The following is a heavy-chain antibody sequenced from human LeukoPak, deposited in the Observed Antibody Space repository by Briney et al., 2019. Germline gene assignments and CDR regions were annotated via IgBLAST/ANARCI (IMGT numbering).Heavy chain of an antibody. CDR3: ARAMYLPAAVPPRDYNWFDP. Sequence: PSETLSLTCTVSGYSISSGYYWGWIRQPPGKGLEWIGSIYHSGSTYYNPSLKRRVTISVDSSKNQFSLKLRSVTAADTAVYYCARAMYLPAAVPPRDYNWFDPWGQGTLVTVSS. J-gene: IGHJ5*02. CDR2: IYHSGST. D-gene: IGHD2-2*01. V-gene: IGHV4-38-2*02. CDR1: GYSISSGYY.